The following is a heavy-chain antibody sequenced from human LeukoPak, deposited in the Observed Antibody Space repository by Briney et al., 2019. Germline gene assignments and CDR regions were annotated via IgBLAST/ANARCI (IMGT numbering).Heavy chain of an antibody. D-gene: IGHD3-22*01. CDR3: AKMYYYDSSGYSDAFDI. CDR1: GFTFSSYA. V-gene: IGHV3-23*01. Sequence: GGSLRLSCAATGFTFSSYAMSWVCQAPGKGLEWVSAISGSGGSTYYADSVKGRFTISRDNSKNTLYLQMNSLRAEDTAVYYCAKMYYYDSSGYSDAFDIWGQGTMVTVSS. J-gene: IGHJ3*02. CDR2: ISGSGGST.